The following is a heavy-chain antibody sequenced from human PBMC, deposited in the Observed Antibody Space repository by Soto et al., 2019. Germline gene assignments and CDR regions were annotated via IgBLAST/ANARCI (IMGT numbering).Heavy chain of an antibody. Sequence: GGSLRLSCAASGFTFSSYGMHWVRQAPGKGLEWVAVISYDGSNKYYADSVKGRFTISRDNSKNTLYLQMNSLRAEDTAVYYCAKDVESYYDFWSGYVWFDPWGQGTLVTVSS. D-gene: IGHD3-3*01. CDR3: AKDVESYYDFWSGYVWFDP. V-gene: IGHV3-30*18. CDR2: ISYDGSNK. J-gene: IGHJ5*02. CDR1: GFTFSSYG.